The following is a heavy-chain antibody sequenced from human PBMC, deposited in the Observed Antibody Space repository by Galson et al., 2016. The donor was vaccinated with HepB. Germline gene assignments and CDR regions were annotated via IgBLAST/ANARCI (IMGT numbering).Heavy chain of an antibody. CDR1: GFRFSNYA. V-gene: IGHV3-11*01. J-gene: IGHJ4*02. CDR3: ARGYQRYDFDY. CDR2: ISASGQTI. D-gene: IGHD1-1*01. Sequence: SLRLSCAASGFRFSNYAMSWVRQAPGKGLEWISHISASGQTILYADSVKGRFTVSRDNALYLQMDSLRVDDTAVYYCARGYQRYDFDYWGRGTLVSVSS.